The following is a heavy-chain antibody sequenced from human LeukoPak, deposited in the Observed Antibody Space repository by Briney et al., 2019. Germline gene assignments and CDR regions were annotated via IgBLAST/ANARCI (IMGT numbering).Heavy chain of an antibody. CDR2: INSDGGDT. J-gene: IGHJ3*02. CDR1: GFNFSGYW. D-gene: IGHD3-10*01. Sequence: GGSLRLSCAASGFNFSGYWMHWVRQAPGKGLIWVSRINSDGGDTTYADSVRGRFTISRDNAKHTLYLQMNSLRADDTAVYYCARGGSGTFHIWGQGTMVTVSS. V-gene: IGHV3-74*01. CDR3: ARGGSGTFHI.